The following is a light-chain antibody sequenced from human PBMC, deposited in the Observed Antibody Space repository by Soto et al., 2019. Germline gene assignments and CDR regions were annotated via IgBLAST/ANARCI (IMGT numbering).Light chain of an antibody. V-gene: IGKV1-5*03. J-gene: IGKJ4*01. CDR2: KAS. CDR3: QQYNDLST. Sequence: DVQMTQSPSTLSASVGDRVTIACRASQNIGDWLAWYQQKPGKASNLLIYKASTVESGVPSRFSGSGSGREFTLAISSLQPEDFATYYRQQYNDLSTFGGGTKVEI. CDR1: QNIGDW.